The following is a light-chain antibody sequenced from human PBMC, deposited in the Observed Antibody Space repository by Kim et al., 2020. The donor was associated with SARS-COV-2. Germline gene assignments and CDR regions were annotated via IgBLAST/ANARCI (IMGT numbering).Light chain of an antibody. CDR2: AAS. V-gene: IGKV3-20*01. CDR3: QVYGGSPPYT. Sequence: PAERATLSCRASQSVSVDYLAWYQQKPGQTPRLLIHAASTRATGIPDRFTGSGSGTDFTLTINRLEPDDFAVYYCQVYGGSPPYTFGQGTKLEI. CDR1: QSVSVDY. J-gene: IGKJ2*01.